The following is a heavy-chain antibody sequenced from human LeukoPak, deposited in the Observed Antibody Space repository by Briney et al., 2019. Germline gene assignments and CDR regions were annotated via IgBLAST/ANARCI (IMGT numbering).Heavy chain of an antibody. CDR3: VRRAPGYSSGWLDY. J-gene: IGHJ4*02. V-gene: IGHV3-64*01. CDR1: GFTFSTYA. Sequence: GGSLRLSCAASGFTFSTYAMHWVRQAPGKGLEYVSAISSSGGSTFYANSVKGRFTISRDNFKNTLYLQMGSLRAEDMALYYCVRRAPGYSSGWLDYWGQGTLVTVSS. D-gene: IGHD6-19*01. CDR2: ISSSGGST.